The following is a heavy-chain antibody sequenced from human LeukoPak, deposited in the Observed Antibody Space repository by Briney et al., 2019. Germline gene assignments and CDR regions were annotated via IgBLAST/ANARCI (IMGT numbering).Heavy chain of an antibody. V-gene: IGHV1-69*04. D-gene: IGHD1-1*01. CDR1: GGTFSSYA. CDR2: IIPILGIA. Sequence: SVKVSCKASGGTFSSYAISWVRQAPGQGLEWMGRIIPILGIANYAQKFQGRVTITADKSTSTAYMELSSLRSEDTAVYYCARAKQLWNYYYGMDVWGQGTTVTVSS. CDR3: ARAKQLWNYYYGMDV. J-gene: IGHJ6*02.